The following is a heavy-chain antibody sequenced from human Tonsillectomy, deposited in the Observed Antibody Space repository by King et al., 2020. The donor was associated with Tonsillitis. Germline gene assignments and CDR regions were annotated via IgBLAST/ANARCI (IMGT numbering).Heavy chain of an antibody. CDR2: IKSKTDGETT. J-gene: IGHJ4*02. CDR3: TTTRRVTAAGTGGDFDN. CDR1: GFTFSDAW. Sequence: QLVQSGGGLVKPGGSLRLSCAASGFTFSDAWMSWVRQAPGKRLEGVGRIKSKTDGETTDYIAPVRGRFAVSRDDARNSLYLQMNSLQTEDTAVYYCTTTRRVTAAGTGGDFDNWGQGTQVTVSS. V-gene: IGHV3-15*01. D-gene: IGHD6-13*01.